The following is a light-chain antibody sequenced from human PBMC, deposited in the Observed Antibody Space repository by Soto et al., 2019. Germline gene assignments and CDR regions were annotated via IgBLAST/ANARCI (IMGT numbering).Light chain of an antibody. CDR2: GAS. V-gene: IGKV3-15*01. J-gene: IGKJ5*01. CDR3: QQYNKWPPIT. Sequence: EIVMTQSPATLSVSPGDIATLSCRASQSVSSNLAWYQQKPGQAPRLIIYGASTRATGIPARFSGSGSGTEFTLTISSLQSEDFAVYYCQQYNKWPPITLGQGTRLEIK. CDR1: QSVSSN.